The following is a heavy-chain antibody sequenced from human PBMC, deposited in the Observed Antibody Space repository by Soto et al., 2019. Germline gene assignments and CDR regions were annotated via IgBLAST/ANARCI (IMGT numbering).Heavy chain of an antibody. Sequence: DTLFLTATVSAASMSSYYWSWIRQPPGKGPEWIGYIYYSGSTNYNPSLTSRATMSVDTSKNPFSLNLKSITAAETAVYYCVRVGVGIGNHFDSWGRGTLVAVSS. V-gene: IGHV4-59*12. CDR3: VRVGVGIGNHFDS. D-gene: IGHD1-26*01. CDR2: IYYSGST. J-gene: IGHJ4*02. CDR1: AASMSSYY.